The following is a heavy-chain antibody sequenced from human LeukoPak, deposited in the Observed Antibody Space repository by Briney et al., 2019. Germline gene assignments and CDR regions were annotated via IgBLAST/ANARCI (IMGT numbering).Heavy chain of an antibody. CDR1: GFTFSSYA. CDR3: AKGPYYYDSSGYSRRWFDP. D-gene: IGHD3-22*01. CDR2: IRGSGGIT. V-gene: IGHV3-23*01. J-gene: IGHJ5*02. Sequence: RPGGSLRLSCAASGFTFSSYAMSWVRQAPGKGLEWVSGIRGSGGITYYAVSLKGRFTIYRDNSKNTLYLQMNSLRAEDTAVYYCAKGPYYYDSSGYSRRWFDPWGQGTLVTVSS.